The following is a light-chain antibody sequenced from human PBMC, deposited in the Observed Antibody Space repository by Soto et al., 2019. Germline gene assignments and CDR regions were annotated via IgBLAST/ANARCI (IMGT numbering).Light chain of an antibody. J-gene: IGKJ1*01. CDR1: QNIKNY. CDR2: AAS. CDR3: QQSHSHPWT. Sequence: DIQMTQSPSSLSASIGDRVTISCRTSQNIKNYLNWYQQQQGKAPKLLVYAASTLQSGVPSRLTGSRSGTDFTLTISSLLPEDFATYFSQQSHSHPWTFGHGTTVEI. V-gene: IGKV1-39*01.